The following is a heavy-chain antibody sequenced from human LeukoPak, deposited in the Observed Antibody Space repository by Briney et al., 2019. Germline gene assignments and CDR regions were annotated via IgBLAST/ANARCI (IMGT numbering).Heavy chain of an antibody. Sequence: GGSLRLSCTASGLTFTDAWMIWVRQAPGKGLEWVGRIKSRIDGGTTDFAAAVKGRFNISRDDSKNTIYLQMNSLKSDDTAVYYCSVEGNLNWFDPWGQGTLVTVSS. CDR3: SVEGNLNWFDP. J-gene: IGHJ5*02. V-gene: IGHV3-15*01. CDR1: GLTFTDAW. D-gene: IGHD5-24*01. CDR2: IKSRIDGGTT.